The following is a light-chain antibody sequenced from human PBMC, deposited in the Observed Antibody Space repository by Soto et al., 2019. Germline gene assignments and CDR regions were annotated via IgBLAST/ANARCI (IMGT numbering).Light chain of an antibody. Sequence: EIVMTQSPVTLSVSPGERATLSCRASQSVSSNLAWYQQKPGQAPRLLIYGASTRATGIPARFSGSGSGTEFTLTISSLQSEDFAVYYCQQYNNWPPLTFGGVTKVEIK. J-gene: IGKJ4*01. CDR3: QQYNNWPPLT. CDR1: QSVSSN. V-gene: IGKV3-15*01. CDR2: GAS.